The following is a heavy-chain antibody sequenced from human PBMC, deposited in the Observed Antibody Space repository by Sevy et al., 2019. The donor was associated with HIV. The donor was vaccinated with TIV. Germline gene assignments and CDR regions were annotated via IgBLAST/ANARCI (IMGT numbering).Heavy chain of an antibody. Sequence: ASVKVSCKASGYTFTGDYLHWVRQAPGQGLEWMGRVYPNSGGTNYAQKFQDRVTMTRDTSISTAYRERNRLRSDDTAVYYCAGDAGGGTTNSGMDVWGQGTTVTVSS. CDR3: AGDAGGGTTNSGMDV. CDR2: VYPNSGGT. D-gene: IGHD1-7*01. J-gene: IGHJ6*02. CDR1: GYTFTGDY. V-gene: IGHV1-2*06.